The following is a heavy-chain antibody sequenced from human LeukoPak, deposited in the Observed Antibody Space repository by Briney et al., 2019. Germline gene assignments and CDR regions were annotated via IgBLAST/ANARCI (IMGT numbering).Heavy chain of an antibody. Sequence: SETLSLTCTVSGGSISSYYWNWIRQPPGKGLEWIGYIYYSGSTNYNPSLKSRVTISVDTSRNQFSLKLSSVTAADTAVYYCARTASSSGYSSSWLYYFDYWGQGTLVTVSS. CDR3: ARTASSSGYSSSWLYYFDY. D-gene: IGHD6-13*01. J-gene: IGHJ4*02. CDR2: IYYSGST. CDR1: GGSISSYY. V-gene: IGHV4-59*01.